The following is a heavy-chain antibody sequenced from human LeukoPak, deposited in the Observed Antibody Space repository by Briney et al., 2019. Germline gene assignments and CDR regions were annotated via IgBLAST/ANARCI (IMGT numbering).Heavy chain of an antibody. Sequence: GGSLRLSCAASGFTFDDYAMHWVRQAPGKGLEWVSGISWNSGSIGYADSVKGRFTISRDNAKNSLYLQMNSLRAEDTALYHCARDLESSSRGGFDPWGQGTLVTVSS. V-gene: IGHV3-9*01. CDR3: ARDLESSSRGGFDP. CDR2: ISWNSGSI. CDR1: GFTFDDYA. D-gene: IGHD6-13*01. J-gene: IGHJ5*02.